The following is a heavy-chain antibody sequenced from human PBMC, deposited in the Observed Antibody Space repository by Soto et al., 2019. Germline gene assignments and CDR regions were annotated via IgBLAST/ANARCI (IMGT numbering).Heavy chain of an antibody. CDR2: INAGNGNT. V-gene: IGHV1-3*01. CDR1: GYTFTSYA. CDR3: ARVGGYCSSGSCLFDY. D-gene: IGHD2-15*01. Sequence: QVQLVQSGAEVKKPGASVKVSCKASGYTFTSYAMHWVRQAPGQRLEWMGWINAGNGNTKYSQKFQGRVTITRDTSASTAYMELSSLRSEDTAVYYCARVGGYCSSGSCLFDYWGQGTLVTVSS. J-gene: IGHJ4*02.